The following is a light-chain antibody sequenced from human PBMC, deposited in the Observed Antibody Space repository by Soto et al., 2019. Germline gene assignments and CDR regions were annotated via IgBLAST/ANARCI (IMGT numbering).Light chain of an antibody. CDR2: GNS. CDR3: QSYDSSLSALHV. Sequence: QSVLTQPPSVSGAPGQRVTISCTGSSSNIGAGYDVHWYQQLPGTAPKLLIYGNSNRPSGVPDRFSGSKSGTSASLAITGLQADYEADYYCQSYDSSLSALHVFGTGTKLTLL. CDR1: SSNIGAGYD. J-gene: IGLJ1*01. V-gene: IGLV1-40*01.